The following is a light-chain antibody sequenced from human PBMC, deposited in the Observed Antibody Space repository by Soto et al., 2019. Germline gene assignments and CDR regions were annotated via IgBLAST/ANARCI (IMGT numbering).Light chain of an antibody. V-gene: IGKV3-15*01. CDR2: GSS. CDR1: QSVSSN. CDR3: QLYNNWPPWT. J-gene: IGKJ1*01. Sequence: EIVMTQYPATLSVSPGERATLSCRASQSVSSNLAWYQQKPGQAPRLLIYGSSSRATGIPARFSGSGSGTEYTLTISSLQSVDFAVYYRQLYNNWPPWTFGQGTKVEIK.